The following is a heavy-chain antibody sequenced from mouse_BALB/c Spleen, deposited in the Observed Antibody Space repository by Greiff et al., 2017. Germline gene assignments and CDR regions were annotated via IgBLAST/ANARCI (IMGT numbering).Heavy chain of an antibody. CDR1: GYSITSDYA. J-gene: IGHJ4*01. CDR2: ISYSGST. V-gene: IGHV3-2*02. CDR3: ARPVVDYAMDY. Sequence: EVQLVESGPGLVKPSQSLSLTCTVTGYSITSDYAWNWIRQFPGNKLEWMGYISYSGSTSYNPSLKSRISITRDTSKNQFFLQLNSVTTEDTATYYCARPVVDYAMDYWGQGTSVTVSS. D-gene: IGHD1-1*01.